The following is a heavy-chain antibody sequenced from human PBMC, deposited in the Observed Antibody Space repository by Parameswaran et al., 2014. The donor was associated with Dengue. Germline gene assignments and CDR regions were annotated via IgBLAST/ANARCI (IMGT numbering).Heavy chain of an antibody. CDR3: ARGSYDILTGYE. CDR2: IYYSGST. J-gene: IGHJ4*02. Sequence: RWIRQPPGKGLEWIGYIYYSGSTNYNPSLKSRVAVSVDTSKNQFSLKLSSVTAADTAVYYCARGSYDILTGYEWGQGTLVTVSS. V-gene: IGHV4-59*01. D-gene: IGHD3-9*01.